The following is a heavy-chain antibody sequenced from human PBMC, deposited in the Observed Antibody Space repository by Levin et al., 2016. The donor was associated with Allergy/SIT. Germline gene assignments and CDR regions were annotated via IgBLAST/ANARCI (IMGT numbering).Heavy chain of an antibody. CDR1: GFTFDDYA. Sequence: SLKISCAASGFTFDDYAMHWFRQAPGKGLEWVSGLSWNSGRIAYAESVKGRFTISRDNSKNSLYLQMNSLRTEDTALYYCAKDVRFAVVVAAPDYWGQGTLVTVSS. V-gene: IGHV3-9*01. CDR2: LSWNSGRI. CDR3: AKDVRFAVVVAAPDY. D-gene: IGHD2-15*01. J-gene: IGHJ4*02.